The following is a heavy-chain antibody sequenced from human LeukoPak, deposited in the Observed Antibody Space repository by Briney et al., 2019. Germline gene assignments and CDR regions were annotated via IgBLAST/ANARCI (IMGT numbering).Heavy chain of an antibody. V-gene: IGHV3-23*01. CDR3: AKDRRIAVAGTRSWYFDL. CDR1: GFTFSSYA. CDR2: ISGSGGST. J-gene: IGHJ2*01. D-gene: IGHD6-19*01. Sequence: PGGSLRLSCAASGFTFSSYAMSWVRQALGKGLEWVSAISGSGGSTYYADSVKGRFTISRDNSKNTLYLQMNSLRAEDTAVYYCAKDRRIAVAGTRSWYFDLWGRGTLVTVSS.